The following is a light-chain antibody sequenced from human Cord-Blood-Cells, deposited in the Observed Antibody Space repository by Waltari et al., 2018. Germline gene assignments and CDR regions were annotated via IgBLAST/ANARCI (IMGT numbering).Light chain of an antibody. CDR3: QQYNNWPLT. CDR2: GAS. Sequence: EIVMTQSPATLSVAPGESATLSCRASQSVSSNLAWYQQKPGQARRLLVYGASTRATGIPARFSGSGSGTEFTLTISSLQSEDFAVYYCQQYNNWPLTFGPGTKVYIK. J-gene: IGKJ3*01. CDR1: QSVSSN. V-gene: IGKV3-15*01.